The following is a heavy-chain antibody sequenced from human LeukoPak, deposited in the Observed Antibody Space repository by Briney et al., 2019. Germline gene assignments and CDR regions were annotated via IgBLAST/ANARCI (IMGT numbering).Heavy chain of an antibody. CDR3: ARDRRVDTAMVTPFDY. J-gene: IGHJ4*02. V-gene: IGHV1-18*01. CDR2: ISAYNGNT. D-gene: IGHD5-18*01. CDR1: GYTFTSYG. Sequence: EASVKVSCKASGYTFTSYGISWVRQAPGQGLEWMGWISAYNGNTNYAQKLQGRLTMTTDTSTSTPYMELRSLRSDDTAVYCCARDRRVDTAMVTPFDYWGQGTLVTVSS.